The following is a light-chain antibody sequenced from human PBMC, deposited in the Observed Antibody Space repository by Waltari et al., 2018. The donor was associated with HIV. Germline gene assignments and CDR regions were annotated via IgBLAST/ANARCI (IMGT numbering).Light chain of an antibody. CDR3: GTWDSSLSAGV. V-gene: IGLV1-51*01. CDR1: NSNIGNNS. Sequence: QSVLTQPPSVSAAPGQKVTISCSGSNSNIGNNSVSSYQQLPGSAPKLLIYDNNKRPSGIPDRFSGSKSGTSATLGITGLQTGDEADYYCGTWDSSLSAGVFGVGTKVTVL. CDR2: DNN. J-gene: IGLJ2*01.